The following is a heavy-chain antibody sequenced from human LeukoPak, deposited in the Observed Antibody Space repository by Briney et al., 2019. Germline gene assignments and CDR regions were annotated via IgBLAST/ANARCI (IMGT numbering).Heavy chain of an antibody. D-gene: IGHD5-24*01. CDR3: AREDGDGYNSDY. Sequence: PGGSLRLSCAASGFTFSNYWMHWVRKAPGKGPEWVSRINRDGSSTSYADSVKGRFTISRDNAKNTLYLQMNSLRAEGTAVYYCAREDGDGYNSDYWGQGTLVTVSS. J-gene: IGHJ4*02. V-gene: IGHV3-74*01. CDR2: INRDGSST. CDR1: GFTFSNYW.